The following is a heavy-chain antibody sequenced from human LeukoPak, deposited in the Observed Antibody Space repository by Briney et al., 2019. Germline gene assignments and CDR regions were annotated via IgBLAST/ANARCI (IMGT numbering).Heavy chain of an antibody. CDR3: AGGAYCGGDCPIPHSLY. V-gene: IGHV3-74*01. Sequence: PGGSLRLSCAAAGFTFSSNWMQCFPPAPGKSVVWVSRINSDGGSTSYTDYVKGRFTISRDNAKNTLYLQMNSLSAEDTAVYYCAGGAYCGGDCPIPHSLYWGQGTLVTVSS. J-gene: IGHJ4*02. CDR1: GFTFSSNW. CDR2: INSDGGST. D-gene: IGHD2-21*02.